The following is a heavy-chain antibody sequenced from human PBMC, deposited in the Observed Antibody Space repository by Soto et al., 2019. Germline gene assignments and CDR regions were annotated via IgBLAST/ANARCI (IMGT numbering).Heavy chain of an antibody. Sequence: GGSLRLSCAASGFTFSSYAMHWVRQAPGKGLEWEAVISYDGSNKYYADSGKGRFTISRDNSKNTLYLQMNSLRAEDTAVYYCARVGQQLGQSDGKDVGGQGTTVTVSS. D-gene: IGHD6-13*01. CDR3: ARVGQQLGQSDGKDV. CDR1: GFTFSSYA. J-gene: IGHJ6*02. CDR2: ISYDGSNK. V-gene: IGHV3-30*04.